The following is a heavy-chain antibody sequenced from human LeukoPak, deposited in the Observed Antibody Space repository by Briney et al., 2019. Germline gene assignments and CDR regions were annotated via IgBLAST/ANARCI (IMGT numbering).Heavy chain of an antibody. J-gene: IGHJ4*02. D-gene: IGHD3-10*01. CDR1: GFTFSSLA. CDR2: VSGAGSVT. Sequence: PGGSLRLSCAASGFTFSSLAMHWVRQAPGKGLEWVTVVSGAGSVTYYADSVKGRFTISRDNSKNTLYLQMNSLRAEDTAVYYCAKVVPSLGFGELRYFDYWGQGTLVTVSS. V-gene: IGHV3-23*01. CDR3: AKVVPSLGFGELRYFDY.